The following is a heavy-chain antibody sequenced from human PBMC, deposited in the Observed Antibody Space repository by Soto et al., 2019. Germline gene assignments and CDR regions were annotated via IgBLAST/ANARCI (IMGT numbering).Heavy chain of an antibody. D-gene: IGHD3-10*01. V-gene: IGHV3-74*01. CDR2: INGDGSTT. CDR3: ARGGVPAALDI. J-gene: IGHJ3*02. Sequence: EVQLVESGGGLVQPGGSLRLSCTVSGFTLRNYYMHCARQAPGKGLVWVSHINGDGSTTNYADSVKGRFTISRDNAKNTLYLQMNSLRVEDTAVYYCARGGVPAALDIWGEGTMVPVSS. CDR1: GFTLRNYY.